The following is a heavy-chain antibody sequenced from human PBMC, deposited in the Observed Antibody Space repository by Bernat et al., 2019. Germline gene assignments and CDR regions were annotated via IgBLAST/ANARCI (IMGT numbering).Heavy chain of an antibody. CDR2: LGRSGGST. Sequence: QVQLVESGGGVVQPGRSLRLSCAASGFTFSSYGMHWVRQAPGKGLEWVSALGRSGGSTFYTDSVKGRFTISRDNSKNTLYLQLNSLRAEDTAVYYCAKPLGANYFDYWGQGTLVTVAS. CDR3: AKPLGANYFDY. D-gene: IGHD1-26*01. V-gene: IGHV3-NL1*01. CDR1: GFTFSSYG. J-gene: IGHJ4*02.